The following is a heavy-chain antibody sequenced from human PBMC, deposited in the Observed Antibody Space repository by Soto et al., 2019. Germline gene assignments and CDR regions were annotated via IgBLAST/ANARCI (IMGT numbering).Heavy chain of an antibody. J-gene: IGHJ4*02. V-gene: IGHV3-33*01. CDR1: GFTFGTYG. CDR2: IWYDGSVK. D-gene: IGHD2-21*01. Sequence: SLRLSWAASGFTFGTYGMHWVRQAPGKGLEWVAGIWYDGSVKTYADSVKGRFSISRDNYQNTVYLQMNTLRAGDTAVYYCARADCGGQCPCDYWGQGTLVTVSS. CDR3: ARADCGGQCPCDY.